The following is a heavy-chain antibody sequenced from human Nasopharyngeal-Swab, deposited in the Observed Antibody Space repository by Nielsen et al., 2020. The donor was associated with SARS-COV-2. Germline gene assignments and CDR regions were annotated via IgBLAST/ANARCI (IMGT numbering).Heavy chain of an antibody. CDR3: ASEGADFDI. J-gene: IGHJ3*02. CDR2: LSSRSGSK. V-gene: IGHV3-48*01. Sequence: WIRQPPGKGLEWVSYLSSRSGSKYYADSVKGRFTISRDNTKNSLYLQMNSLRVEDTAVYYCASEGADFDIWGQGTMVTVSS. D-gene: IGHD4/OR15-4a*01.